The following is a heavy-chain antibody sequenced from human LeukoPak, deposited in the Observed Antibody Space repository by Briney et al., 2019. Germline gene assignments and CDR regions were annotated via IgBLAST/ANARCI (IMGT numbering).Heavy chain of an antibody. J-gene: IGHJ4*02. CDR2: ISSNGGST. CDR3: ANIAAAGSH. CDR1: GFTFSSYA. V-gene: IGHV3-64*01. D-gene: IGHD6-13*01. Sequence: GGSLRLSCAASGFTFSSYAMHWVRQAPGKGLGYVSAISSNGGSTYYANSVKGRFTISRDNSKNTLYLQMGSLRAEDMAVYYCANIAAAGSHWGQGTLVTVSS.